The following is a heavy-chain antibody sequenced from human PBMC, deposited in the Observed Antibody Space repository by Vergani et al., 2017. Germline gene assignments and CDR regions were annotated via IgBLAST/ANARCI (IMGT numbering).Heavy chain of an antibody. J-gene: IGHJ6*02. Sequence: QVQLVQSGAEVKKPGSSVKVSCKASGGTFSSYAISWVRQAPGQGLEWMGGIIPIFGTANYAQKFQGRVTITADKSTSTAYMELSRLRSDDTAVYYCARLSYYYYGMDVWGQGTTVTVSS. CDR3: ARLSYYYYGMDV. CDR2: IIPIFGTA. CDR1: GGTFSSYA. V-gene: IGHV1-69*06.